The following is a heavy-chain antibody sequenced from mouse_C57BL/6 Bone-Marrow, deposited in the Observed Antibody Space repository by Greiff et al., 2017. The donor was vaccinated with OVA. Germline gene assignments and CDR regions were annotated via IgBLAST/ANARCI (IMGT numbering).Heavy chain of an antibody. Sequence: QVQLQQPGAELVKPGASVKMSCKASGYTFTSYWITWVKQRPGQGLAWIGDIYPGSGSTNYNEKFKSKATLTVDTSSSTAYMQLSSLTSEDSAVYYCARDYDSSSPHHYYAMDYWGQGTSVTVSS. CDR3: ARDYDSSSPHHYYAMDY. V-gene: IGHV1-55*01. J-gene: IGHJ4*01. CDR2: IYPGSGST. D-gene: IGHD1-1*01. CDR1: GYTFTSYW.